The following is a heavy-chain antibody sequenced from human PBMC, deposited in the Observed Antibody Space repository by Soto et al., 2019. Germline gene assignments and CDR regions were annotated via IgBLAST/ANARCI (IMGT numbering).Heavy chain of an antibody. V-gene: IGHV3-53*01. CDR1: GFTVRTNY. CDR3: AGSSGYYLGY. D-gene: IGHD3-22*01. CDR2: IYSGGSK. Sequence: GGSLRLSCAASGFTVRTNYMAWVRQAPGKGLEWVSVIYSGGSKYYAGSVKGRFTISRDDSKNTLYLQMNSLRAEDMAMYYCAGSSGYYLGYWGQGTLVTVSS. J-gene: IGHJ4*02.